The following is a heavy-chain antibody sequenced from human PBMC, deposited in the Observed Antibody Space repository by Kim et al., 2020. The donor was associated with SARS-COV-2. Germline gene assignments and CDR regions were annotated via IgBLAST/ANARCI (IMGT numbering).Heavy chain of an antibody. CDR2: ISYSGST. D-gene: IGHD6-19*01. CDR1: GGSISSYY. V-gene: IGHV4-59*13. Sequence: SETLSLTCTVSGGSISSYYWSWIRQPPGKGLEWIGYISYSGSTNYNPSLKSRVTISVDTSKNQFSLKLVSVTAADTAVYFCARELKRVAGPPMGYCDLWGRGTLVTVSS. J-gene: IGHJ2*01. CDR3: ARELKRVAGPPMGYCDL.